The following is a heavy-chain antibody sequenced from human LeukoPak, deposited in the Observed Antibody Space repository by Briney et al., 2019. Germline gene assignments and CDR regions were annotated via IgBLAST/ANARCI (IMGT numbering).Heavy chain of an antibody. Sequence: PGGSLRLSCAASGFTLSSYWMHWVRQAPGKGLVWVSRINTDGTSTTYADSVKGRFTISRDNAKNTLYLQMNSLRAEDTAVYYCARHGFAYGLDHWGQGTLVTVSS. CDR3: ARHGFAYGLDH. CDR2: INTDGTST. D-gene: IGHD3-10*01. V-gene: IGHV3-74*01. CDR1: GFTLSSYW. J-gene: IGHJ4*02.